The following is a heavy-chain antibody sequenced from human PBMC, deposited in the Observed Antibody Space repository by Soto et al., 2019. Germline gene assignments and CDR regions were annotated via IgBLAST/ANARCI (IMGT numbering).Heavy chain of an antibody. CDR3: ARSGYSFAWGY. V-gene: IGHV3-53*01. CDR2: INSDGST. CDR1: GFLVNSAY. D-gene: IGHD5-18*01. J-gene: IGHJ4*02. Sequence: EVQLVESGGGLIPPGGSLRLSCAASGFLVNSAYMTWVRQAPGKGLEWLSMINSDGSTLYAESVKGRFTISRDNSKNRLDIQMNSMMAEDTAMYYCARSGYSFAWGYWGQGTLVIVTS.